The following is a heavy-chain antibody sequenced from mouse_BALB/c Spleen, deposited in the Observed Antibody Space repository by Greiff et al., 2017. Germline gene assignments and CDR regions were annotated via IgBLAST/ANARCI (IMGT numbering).Heavy chain of an antibody. V-gene: IGHV2-4-1*01. Sequence: VQLVESGPGLVQPSQSLSITCTVSGFSLTSYGVHWVRQSPGKGLEWLGVIWSGGSTDYNAAFISRLSISKDNSKSQVFFKMNSLQADDTAIYYCARMDYRYSYAMDYWGQGTSVTVSS. D-gene: IGHD2-14*01. CDR2: IWSGGST. CDR3: ARMDYRYSYAMDY. J-gene: IGHJ4*01. CDR1: GFSLTSYG.